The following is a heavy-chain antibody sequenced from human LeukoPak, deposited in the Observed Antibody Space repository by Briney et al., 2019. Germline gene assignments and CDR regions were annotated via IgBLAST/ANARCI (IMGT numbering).Heavy chain of an antibody. J-gene: IGHJ4*02. CDR2: LYHTGNT. V-gene: IGHV4-38-2*02. CDR3: ATLEMGAYSPVDD. Sequence: NTSETLSLTCTVSGYSISSGYFWGWIRQPPGKGLEWIGGLYHTGNTYYNPSLKSRVTISVDTSKNQFSLKLSSVTGADTAVYYCATLEMGAYSPVDDWGQGTLVTVSS. CDR1: GYSISSGYF. D-gene: IGHD1-26*01.